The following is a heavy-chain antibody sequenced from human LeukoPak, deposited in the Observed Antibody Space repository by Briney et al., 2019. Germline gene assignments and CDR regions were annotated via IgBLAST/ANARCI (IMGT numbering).Heavy chain of an antibody. V-gene: IGHV3-49*03. J-gene: IGHJ4*02. CDR1: GFTFGDCA. D-gene: IGHD1-26*01. CDR3: TRASAGATTFDY. CDR2: IRSKAYGGTT. Sequence: PGGSLRLSCTASGFTFGDCAMSWFRQAPGKGLEWVGFIRSKAYGGTTEYAASVKGRFTISRDDSKSIAYLQMNSLKTEDTAVYYCTRASAGATTFDYWGQGTLVTVSS.